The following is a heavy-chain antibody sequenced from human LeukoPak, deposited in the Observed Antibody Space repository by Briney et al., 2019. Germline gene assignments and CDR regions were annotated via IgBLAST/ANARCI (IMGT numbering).Heavy chain of an antibody. CDR1: GDSISSGGYS. V-gene: IGHV4-30-2*01. Sequence: PSQTLSLTCAVSGDSISSGGYSWSWIRQPPGKGLEWIGYMYHSGSTNYNPSLKSRVTISVDTSKNQFSLKLSSVTAADTAVYYCARDIAVAGTPEAGMDVWGQGTTVTVSS. D-gene: IGHD6-19*01. CDR2: MYHSGST. J-gene: IGHJ6*02. CDR3: ARDIAVAGTPEAGMDV.